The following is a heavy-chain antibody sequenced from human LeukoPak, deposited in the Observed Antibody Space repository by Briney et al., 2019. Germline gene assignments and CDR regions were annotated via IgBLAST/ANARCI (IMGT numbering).Heavy chain of an antibody. Sequence: PSETLSLTCTVSGGSISSYYWSWLRQPPGKGLEWIGYIYYSGSTNYNPSLKSRVTISVDTSKNQFSLKLSSVTAADTAVYYCARVLRYFDWLPYNWFDPWGQGTLVTVSS. CDR1: GGSISSYY. J-gene: IGHJ5*02. CDR2: IYYSGST. CDR3: ARVLRYFDWLPYNWFDP. D-gene: IGHD3-9*01. V-gene: IGHV4-59*01.